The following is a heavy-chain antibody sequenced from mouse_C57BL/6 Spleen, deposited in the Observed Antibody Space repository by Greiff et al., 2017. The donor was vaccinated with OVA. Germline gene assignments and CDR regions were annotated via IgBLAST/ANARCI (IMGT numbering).Heavy chain of an antibody. CDR3: ARLTGGYAMDY. D-gene: IGHD4-1*01. Sequence: QVQLQQPGAELVRPGSSVKLSCKASGYTFTSYWMHWVKQRPIQGLEWIGNIDPSDSETHYNQKFKDKATLTVDKSSSTAYMRLSSLTSEDSAVYYCARLTGGYAMDYWGQGTSVTVSS. J-gene: IGHJ4*01. V-gene: IGHV1-52*01. CDR2: IDPSDSET. CDR1: GYTFTSYW.